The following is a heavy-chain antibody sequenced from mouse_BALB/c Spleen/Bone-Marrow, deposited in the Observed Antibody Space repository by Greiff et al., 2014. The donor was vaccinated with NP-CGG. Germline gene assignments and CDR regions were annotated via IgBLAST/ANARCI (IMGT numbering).Heavy chain of an antibody. V-gene: IGHV5-4*02. CDR1: GFTFSDYY. Sequence: VQVVESGGGLVKPGGSLKLSCAASGFTFSDYYMYWVRQTPEKRLEWVATISDGGSYTYYPDSVKGRFTISRDNAKNNLYLQMSSLKSEDTAMYYCARDLITTATSFAYWGQGTLVTVSA. CDR2: ISDGGSYT. D-gene: IGHD1-2*01. J-gene: IGHJ3*01. CDR3: ARDLITTATSFAY.